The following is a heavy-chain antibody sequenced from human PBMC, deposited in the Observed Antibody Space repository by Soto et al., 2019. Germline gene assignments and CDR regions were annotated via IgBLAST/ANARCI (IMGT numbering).Heavy chain of an antibody. J-gene: IGHJ5*02. CDR3: ARGMGEFDA. D-gene: IGHD2-21*01. Sequence: SETLSLTCAVYGASLSDNYCNWLRQPPGKGLEWIGEINHSGNTNYNPSLRSRVTISIDTSKNQLSLNLRSVSAADTAVYYCARGMGEFDAWGQGNPVTASS. CDR2: INHSGNT. CDR1: GASLSDNY. V-gene: IGHV4-34*01.